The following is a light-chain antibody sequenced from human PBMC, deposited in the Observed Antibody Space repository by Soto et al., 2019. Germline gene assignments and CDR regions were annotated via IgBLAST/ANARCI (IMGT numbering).Light chain of an antibody. CDR1: QRITTY. CDR2: TSG. Sequence: IHMTQSPSSLSASVGDRITVTCRASQRITTYVNWYQLKPGEAPKLLISTSGTLQRGVPSRFIGSGSGTDFTLTITGLQPADFATYFCQQTYSTPYTFGQGTELEIK. V-gene: IGKV1-39*01. J-gene: IGKJ2*01. CDR3: QQTYSTPYT.